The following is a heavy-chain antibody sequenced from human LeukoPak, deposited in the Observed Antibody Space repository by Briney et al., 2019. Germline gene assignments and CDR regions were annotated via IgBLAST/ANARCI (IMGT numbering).Heavy chain of an antibody. Sequence: ASVKVSCKASGYTFTSYYMHWVRQAPGQGLEWMGIINPSGGSTSYAQKFQGRVTMTRDTSTSTVYMELSSLRSEDTAVYYCARPSKKYCGGDCCFDYWGQGTLVTVSS. D-gene: IGHD2-21*02. CDR3: ARPSKKYCGGDCCFDY. CDR1: GYTFTSYY. V-gene: IGHV1-46*01. J-gene: IGHJ4*02. CDR2: INPSGGST.